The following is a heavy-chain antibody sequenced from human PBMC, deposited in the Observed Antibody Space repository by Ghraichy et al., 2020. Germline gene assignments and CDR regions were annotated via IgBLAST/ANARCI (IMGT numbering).Heavy chain of an antibody. J-gene: IGHJ4*02. Sequence: ASVKVSCKASGYTFTGYYMHWVRQAPGQGLEWMGRINPNSGGTNYAQKFQGRVTMTRDTSISTAYMELSRLRSDDTAVYYCARDDHSSSSPLDYWGQGTLVTVSS. CDR3: ARDDHSSSSPLDY. D-gene: IGHD6-13*01. CDR1: GYTFTGYY. V-gene: IGHV1-2*06. CDR2: INPNSGGT.